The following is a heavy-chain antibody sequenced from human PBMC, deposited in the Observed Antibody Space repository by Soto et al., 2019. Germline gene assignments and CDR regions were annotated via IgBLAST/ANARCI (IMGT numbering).Heavy chain of an antibody. V-gene: IGHV4-4*02. CDR2: IYHSGST. J-gene: IGHJ5*02. Sequence: QVQLPESAPGLVKPSGTLSLTCAVSGGSISSNNWWSWVRQPPGKGLEWIGDIYHSGSTNYNPSLKSRVTISVDKSRDQCSVKLTSVTAADTAVYYCAALLSARPSSGFDPWGQGTLVTVSS. CDR3: AALLSARPSSGFDP. CDR1: GGSISSNNW. D-gene: IGHD6-6*01.